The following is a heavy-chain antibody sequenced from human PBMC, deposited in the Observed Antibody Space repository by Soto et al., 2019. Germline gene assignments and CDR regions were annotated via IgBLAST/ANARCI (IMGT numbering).Heavy chain of an antibody. CDR2: INPNSGGT. D-gene: IGHD7-27*01. CDR3: ARAGDYYYYGMDV. V-gene: IGHV1-2*02. CDR1: GYTFTGYY. J-gene: IGHJ6*02. Sequence: ASVKVSCKASGYTFTGYYMHWVRQAPGQGLEWMGWINPNSGGTNYAQKFQGRVTMTRDTSVSTAYMELSRLRSDDTAVYYCARAGDYYYYGMDVWGQGTTVTVSS.